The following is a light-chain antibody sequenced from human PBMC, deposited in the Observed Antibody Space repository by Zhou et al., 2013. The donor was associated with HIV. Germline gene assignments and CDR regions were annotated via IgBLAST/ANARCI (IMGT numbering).Light chain of an antibody. CDR2: SAS. CDR1: HGIRSY. Sequence: IQLTQSPSFLSASVGDRVTITCRASHGIRSYLAWYQQKPGKAPKLLIYSASTLQSGVPSRFSGSGSGTEFTLTISSLQPEDFATYYCQQLNSYPPGTFGQGTKVEIK. J-gene: IGKJ1*01. V-gene: IGKV1-9*01. CDR3: QQLNSYPPGT.